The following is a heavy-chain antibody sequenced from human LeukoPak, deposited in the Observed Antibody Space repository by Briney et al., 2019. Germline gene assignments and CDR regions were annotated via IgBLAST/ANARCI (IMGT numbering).Heavy chain of an antibody. V-gene: IGHV1-46*01. CDR2: INPSGGST. Sequence: ASVKVSCKASGYTFTSYYMHWVRQAPGQGLEWMGIINPSGGSTSYAQKFQGRVTMTRDTSTSTVYMELSSLRSEDTAVYYCARDLGYSYGYCISPLYYYYGMDVWGQGTTVTVSS. J-gene: IGHJ6*02. CDR3: ARDLGYSYGYCISPLYYYYGMDV. CDR1: GYTFTSYY. D-gene: IGHD5-18*01.